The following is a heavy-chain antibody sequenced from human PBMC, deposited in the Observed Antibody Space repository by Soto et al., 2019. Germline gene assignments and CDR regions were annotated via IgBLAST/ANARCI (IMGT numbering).Heavy chain of an antibody. CDR2: MNPSAGTT. J-gene: IGHJ5*02. CDR1: GYSFSTYD. D-gene: IGHD1-20*01. V-gene: IGHV1-8*02. Sequence: QVHLVQSGAEVKKPGASVKVSCKASGYSFSTYDINWVRQAPGQGLEWMGWMNPSAGTTGSAQKFQGRVTMTGDTSISTAYMELSSLTSEDTAVYYCARVPTIRITGTTTNWFDPWGQGTLVTVSS. CDR3: ARVPTIRITGTTTNWFDP.